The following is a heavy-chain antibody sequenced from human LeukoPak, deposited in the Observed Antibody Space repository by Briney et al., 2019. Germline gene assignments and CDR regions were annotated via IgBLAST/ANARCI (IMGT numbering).Heavy chain of an antibody. CDR2: INQDESVK. J-gene: IGHJ4*02. Sequence: GGSLRLSCAASGFTFTNYWMTWVRQAPGKGLEFVANINQDESVKNYVDSVKGRFTISRDNAENSLHLQMNSLRVEDTAVYYCARDPGSGAFDYWGQGTLVTVSS. CDR1: GFTFTNYW. CDR3: ARDPGSGAFDY. V-gene: IGHV3-7*01.